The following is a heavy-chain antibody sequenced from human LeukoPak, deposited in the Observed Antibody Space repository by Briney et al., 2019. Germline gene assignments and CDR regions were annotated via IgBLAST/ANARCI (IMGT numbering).Heavy chain of an antibody. CDR2: ISDSGGGT. J-gene: IGHJ5*02. V-gene: IGHV3-23*01. CDR3: AKDLKRPYYHDSSGYTPGWFDP. D-gene: IGHD3-22*01. Sequence: PGGSLRPSCAASGFTFSSYSMSWVRQAPGKGLEWVSGISDSGGGTCYADSVKGRFTISRDNSKNTLYLQMNSLRAEDTAVYYCAKDLKRPYYHDSSGYTPGWFDPWGQGTLVTVSS. CDR1: GFTFSSYS.